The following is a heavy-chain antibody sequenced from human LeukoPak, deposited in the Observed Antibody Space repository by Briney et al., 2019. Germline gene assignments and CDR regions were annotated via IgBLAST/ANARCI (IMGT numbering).Heavy chain of an antibody. CDR3: ASEFRPPSYVSEHPFPTDY. CDR2: IIPIFGTA. V-gene: IGHV1-69*06. J-gene: IGHJ4*02. D-gene: IGHD6-6*01. CDR1: GGTFSSYA. Sequence: ASVKVSCKASGGTFSSYAISWVRQAPGQGLEWMGGIIPIFGTANYAQKFQGRVTITADKSTSTAYMELSSLRSEDTAVYYCASEFRPPSYVSEHPFPTDYWGQGTLVTVSS.